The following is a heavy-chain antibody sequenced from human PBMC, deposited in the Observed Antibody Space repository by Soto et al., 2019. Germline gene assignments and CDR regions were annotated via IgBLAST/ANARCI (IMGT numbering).Heavy chain of an antibody. CDR3: ARVRFYASGSSINWFDP. CDR2: INSSGSTI. D-gene: IGHD3-10*01. J-gene: IGHJ5*02. V-gene: IGHV3-11*01. CDR1: GVTFSDYY. Sequence: LRLSCAASGVTFSDYYMSWIRQAPGKGLEWVSYINSSGSTIYYADSVKGRFTISRDNAKNSLYLQMNSLRAEDTAVYYCARVRFYASGSSINWFDPWGQGTLVTVSS.